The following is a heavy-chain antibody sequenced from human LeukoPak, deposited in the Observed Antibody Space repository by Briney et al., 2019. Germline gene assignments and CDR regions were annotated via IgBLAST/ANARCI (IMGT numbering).Heavy chain of an antibody. CDR2: IYYSGCP. V-gene: IGHV4-39*01. CDR3: ARLSGYSSGYIGY. D-gene: IGHD5-18*01. CDR1: GGSISSSSYY. J-gene: IGHJ4*02. Sequence: PSETLSLTCTVSGGSISSSSYYWGWIRQPPGKGLEWIGSIYYSGCPYYNPSLKSRLTISGDTSKNQCSLRVSSVTAADTAVYYCARLSGYSSGYIGYWGRGTLVTVSS.